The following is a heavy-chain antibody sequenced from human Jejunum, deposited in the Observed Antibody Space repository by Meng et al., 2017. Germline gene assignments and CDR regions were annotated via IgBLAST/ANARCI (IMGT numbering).Heavy chain of an antibody. V-gene: IGHV3-30*01. D-gene: IGHD6-6*01. Sequence: GQVVESGGGLRQPGGSLRLSCAASGFNFNYYALHWVRQAPGKGLEWAATMSYDGSEKYYAESVKGRFTISRDNSKNTLYLQMNSLRPEDTAVYFCARVISSIAVRGAFDFWGQGTLVTVSS. CDR1: GFNFNYYA. CDR3: ARVISSIAVRGAFDF. J-gene: IGHJ4*02. CDR2: MSYDGSEK.